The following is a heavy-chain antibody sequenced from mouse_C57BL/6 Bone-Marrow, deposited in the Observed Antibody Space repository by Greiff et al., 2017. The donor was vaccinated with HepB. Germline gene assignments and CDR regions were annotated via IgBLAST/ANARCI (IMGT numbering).Heavy chain of an antibody. V-gene: IGHV1-81*01. Sequence: QVQLQQSGAELARPGASVKLSCKASGYTFTSYGISWVKQRTGQGLEWIGEIYPRSGNTYYNEKFKGKATLTADKSSSTAYVELRSLTSEDSAVYFCARTNDGRDWYAMDYWGRGTSVTVSS. CDR2: IYPRSGNT. J-gene: IGHJ4*01. CDR1: GYTFTSYG. D-gene: IGHD2-3*01. CDR3: ARTNDGRDWYAMDY.